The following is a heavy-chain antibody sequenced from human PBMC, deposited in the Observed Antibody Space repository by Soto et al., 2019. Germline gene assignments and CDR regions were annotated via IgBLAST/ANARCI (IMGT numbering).Heavy chain of an antibody. J-gene: IGHJ4*02. CDR2: IHYSGTT. Sequence: SETLSLTCTXSGGSMRNYFWTWIRQPPGKGLEWIGYIHYSGTTSFFPSYNPSLRSRVTISEDTSKNQFSLKLLSVTTADTAVYFCAAGEASSWNLAPYYLDFWGQGTLVTVS. V-gene: IGHV4-59*01. D-gene: IGHD6-13*01. CDR1: GGSMRNYF. CDR3: AAGEASSWNLAPYYLDF.